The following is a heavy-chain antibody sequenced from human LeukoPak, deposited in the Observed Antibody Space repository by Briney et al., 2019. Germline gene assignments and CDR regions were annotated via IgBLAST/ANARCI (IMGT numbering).Heavy chain of an antibody. CDR2: INPDSGGT. J-gene: IGHJ6*02. V-gene: IGHV1-2*02. Sequence: GASVKVSCKASGYTFTGYFMHWVRQAPGQGLEWMGWINPDSGGTNYAQKFQGRVTMTRDTSINTAYMELDSLKSEDTAVYYCARDWHYDSSGYYSNYYYYGMDVWGQGTTVTVSS. D-gene: IGHD3-22*01. CDR3: ARDWHYDSSGYYSNYYYYGMDV. CDR1: GYTFTGYF.